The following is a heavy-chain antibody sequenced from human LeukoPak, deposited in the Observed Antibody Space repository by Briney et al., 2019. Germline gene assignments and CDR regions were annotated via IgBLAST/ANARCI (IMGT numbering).Heavy chain of an antibody. V-gene: IGHV3-20*04. Sequence: GGSLTLSCAASGFTFDDYGMRWVRQAPGKGLEWVSGINWNGGITVYADSVKGRFTISRDNAKNSLYLQMNSLRAEDTALYYCASALYCGGDCYSSANYYYYYMDVWGKGTTVTV. CDR2: INWNGGIT. CDR3: ASALYCGGDCYSSANYYYYYMDV. D-gene: IGHD2-21*02. CDR1: GFTFDDYG. J-gene: IGHJ6*03.